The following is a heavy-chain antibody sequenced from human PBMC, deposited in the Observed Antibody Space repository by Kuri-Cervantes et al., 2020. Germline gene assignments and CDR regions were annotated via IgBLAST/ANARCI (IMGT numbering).Heavy chain of an antibody. CDR2: IYYSGST. D-gene: IGHD3-10*01. V-gene: IGHV4-59*13. J-gene: IGHJ3*02. Sequence: SETLSLTCTVSGGSISSYYWSWIRQPPGKGLEWIGYIYYSGSTNYNPSLKSRVTISVDTSKNQFSLKLSSVTAADTAVYYCARDLGGIYYGSGRPNAFDIWGQGTMVTVSS. CDR1: GGSISSYY. CDR3: ARDLGGIYYGSGRPNAFDI.